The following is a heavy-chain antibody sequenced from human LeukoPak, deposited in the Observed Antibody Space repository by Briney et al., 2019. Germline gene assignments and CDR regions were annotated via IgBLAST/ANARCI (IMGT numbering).Heavy chain of an antibody. CDR2: INHSGST. Sequence: SETLSLTCAVYGGSFSGYYWSWIRQPPGKGLEWIGEINHSGSTNYNPSLKSRVTISVDTSKNQFSLKLSSVTAADTAVYYCASEALGYSSSTSCPPPLFYYYGMDVWGQGTTVTVSS. D-gene: IGHD2-2*01. V-gene: IGHV4-34*01. J-gene: IGHJ6*02. CDR3: ASEALGYSSSTSCPPPLFYYYGMDV. CDR1: GGSFSGYY.